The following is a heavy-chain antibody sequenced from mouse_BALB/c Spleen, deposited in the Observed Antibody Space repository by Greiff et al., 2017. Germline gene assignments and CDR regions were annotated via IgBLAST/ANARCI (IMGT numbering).Heavy chain of an antibody. CDR3: ARRRDYAMDY. CDR1: GYTFTSYW. Sequence: QGQLQQSGAELARPGASVKMSCKASGYTFTSYWMHWIKQRPEQGLERIGEINPSNGGTNYNEKFKSKATLTVDKSSSTAYMQLSSLTSEDSAVYYRARRRDYAMDYWGQGTSVTVSS. V-gene: IGHV1S81*02. CDR2: INPSNGGT. J-gene: IGHJ4*01.